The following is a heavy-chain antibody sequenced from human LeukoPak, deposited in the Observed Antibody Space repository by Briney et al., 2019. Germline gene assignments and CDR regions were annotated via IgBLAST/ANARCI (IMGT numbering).Heavy chain of an antibody. CDR1: GLLYSNYG. J-gene: IGHJ4*02. Sequence: GGPLRLSCATSGLLYSNYGMSWLRPAPGQGLEWVSGISGSDGSPYYEASVRGRCPNTRDNSKNTLYLQMDSLRVEDTAVYYCAKGVVVASPRLYSYDSWGQGILVSVSS. V-gene: IGHV3-23*01. D-gene: IGHD2-15*01. CDR2: ISGSDGSP. CDR3: AKGVVVASPRLYSYDS.